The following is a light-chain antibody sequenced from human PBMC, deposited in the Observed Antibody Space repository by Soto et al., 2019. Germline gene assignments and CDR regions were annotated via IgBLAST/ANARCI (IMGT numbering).Light chain of an antibody. CDR2: GNN. J-gene: IGLJ2*01. V-gene: IGLV1-40*01. CDR1: SSNIGAGYD. CDR3: QSYDSSLSAVV. Sequence: QSVLTQPPSVSGAPGQRVTISCTGSSSNIGAGYDVHWYQQLPGTAPKLLIYGNNNRPSGVPDRFSGSKSGTSASLAITGRQAADEDDYYCQSYDSSLSAVVFGGGTKLTVL.